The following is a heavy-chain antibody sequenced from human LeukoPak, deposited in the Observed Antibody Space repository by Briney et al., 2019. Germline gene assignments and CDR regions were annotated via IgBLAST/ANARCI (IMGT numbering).Heavy chain of an antibody. CDR3: ARGSGENYFDY. CDR1: GYTFTNNY. Sequence: GASVKVSCKASGYTFTNNYLHWVRQAPGQGLEWMGMIYPRDGSTSYAQNFQGRVTMTRDTSTSTVYMELSSLRSEDTAVYYCARGSGENYFDYWGQGTLVTVSS. J-gene: IGHJ4*02. D-gene: IGHD3-10*01. CDR2: IYPRDGST. V-gene: IGHV1-46*01.